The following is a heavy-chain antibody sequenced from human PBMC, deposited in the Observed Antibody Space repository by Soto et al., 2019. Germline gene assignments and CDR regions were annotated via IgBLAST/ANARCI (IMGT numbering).Heavy chain of an antibody. CDR1: GFTVSSNY. V-gene: IGHV3-53*04. CDR3: ARDLSSSSSKITGTFAFDI. J-gene: IGHJ3*02. CDR2: IYSGGST. Sequence: LRLSCAASGFTVSSNYMSWVRQAPGKGLEWVSVIYSGGSTYYADSVKGRFTISRHNSKNTLYLQMNSLRAEDTAVYYCARDLSSSSSKITGTFAFDIWGQGTMVTVSS. D-gene: IGHD1-20*01.